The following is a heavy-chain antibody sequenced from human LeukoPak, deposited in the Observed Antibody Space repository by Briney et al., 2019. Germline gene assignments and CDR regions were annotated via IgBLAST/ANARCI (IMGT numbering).Heavy chain of an antibody. CDR2: IKQDGSEK. D-gene: IGHD2-21*01. Sequence: GGSLRLSCAASGFTFSSYWMSWVRQAPGKGLEWVANIKQDGSEKYYVDSVKGRFTISRDNAKNSLYLQLNSLRAEDTAVYYCVRTGVLWWGGRVCYFDYWGQGTLVTVSS. J-gene: IGHJ4*02. CDR1: GFTFSSYW. CDR3: VRTGVLWWGGRVCYFDY. V-gene: IGHV3-7*01.